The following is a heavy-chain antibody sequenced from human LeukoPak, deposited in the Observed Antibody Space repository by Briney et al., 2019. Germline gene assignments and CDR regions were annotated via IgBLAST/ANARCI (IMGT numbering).Heavy chain of an antibody. J-gene: IGHJ4*02. D-gene: IGHD3-22*01. CDR3: AREEGIDGSGYYYVLGY. CDR2: IKPDGSEK. Sequence: GGSLRLSCAASGFTLSRYWMSWVRQAPGKGLEWVANIKPDGSEKHYVDSAKGRFTISRDNAKNSLYLQMNSLRAEDTAVYYCAREEGIDGSGYYYVLGYWGQGALVTVSS. CDR1: GFTLSRYW. V-gene: IGHV3-7*01.